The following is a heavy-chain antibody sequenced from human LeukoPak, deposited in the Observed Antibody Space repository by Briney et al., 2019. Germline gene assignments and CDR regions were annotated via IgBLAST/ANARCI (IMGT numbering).Heavy chain of an antibody. CDR1: GGSISSYY. CDR2: IYYSGST. V-gene: IGHV4-59*01. Sequence: KASETLSLTCTVSGGSISSYYWSWIRQPPGKGLEWIGYIYYSGSTNYNPSPKSRVTISVDTSKNQFSLKLSSVTAADTAVYYCASIDYGDYVAHWGQGTLVTVSS. CDR3: ASIDYGDYVAH. D-gene: IGHD4-17*01. J-gene: IGHJ4*02.